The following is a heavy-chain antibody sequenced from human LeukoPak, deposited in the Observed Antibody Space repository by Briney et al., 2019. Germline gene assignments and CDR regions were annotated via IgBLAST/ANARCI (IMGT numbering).Heavy chain of an antibody. J-gene: IGHJ4*02. CDR1: GGFFSGYY. Sequence: SETLSLTCAVYGGFFSGYYWSWIRQPPGKGLEWIGEINHSGSTNYNPSLKSRVTISVDTSKNQFSLKLSSVTAADTAVYYCARGLRSSAPFDYWGQGTLVTVSS. CDR2: INHSGST. CDR3: ARGLRSSAPFDY. V-gene: IGHV4-34*01. D-gene: IGHD6-6*01.